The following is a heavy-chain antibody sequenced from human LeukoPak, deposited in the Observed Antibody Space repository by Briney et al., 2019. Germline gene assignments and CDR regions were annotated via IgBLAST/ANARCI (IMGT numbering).Heavy chain of an antibody. CDR3: ARDLYGTGSYYNGEY. J-gene: IGHJ4*02. CDR1: GYTFTGYY. Sequence: ASVKVSCKASGYTFTGYYMHWVRQAPGQGLEWMGRINPNSGGTNYAQKFQGRVTMTRDTSISTAYMELSRLRSDDTAVYYCARDLYGTGSYYNGEYWGQGTLVTVSS. CDR2: INPNSGGT. D-gene: IGHD3-10*01. V-gene: IGHV1-2*06.